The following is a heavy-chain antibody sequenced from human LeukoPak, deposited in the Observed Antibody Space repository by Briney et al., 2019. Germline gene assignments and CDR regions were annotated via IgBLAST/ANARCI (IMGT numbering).Heavy chain of an antibody. CDR1: GFTFSSDA. CDR2: IRYDGSNK. D-gene: IGHD3-3*01. Sequence: QAGGSLRLSCAASGFTFSSDAMTWVRQAPGKGLEWVAFIRYDGSNKYYADSVKGRFTISRDNSKNTLYLQMNSLRAEDTAVYYCVRFLEWLLYPDPSEGGFDYWGQGTLVTVSS. V-gene: IGHV3-30*02. CDR3: VRFLEWLLYPDPSEGGFDY. J-gene: IGHJ4*02.